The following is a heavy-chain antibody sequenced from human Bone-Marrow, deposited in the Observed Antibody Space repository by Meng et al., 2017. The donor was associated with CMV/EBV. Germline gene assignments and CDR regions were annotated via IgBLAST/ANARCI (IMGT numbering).Heavy chain of an antibody. J-gene: IGHJ4*02. V-gene: IGHV3-30*02. CDR3: AKDRSRQGDYDFWSGYYNY. Sequence: GESLKISCAASGFTFSSYGMHWVRQAPGKGLEWVAFIRSDGSNKYYADSVKGRFTISRDNSKNTLYLQMNSLRAEDTAVYYCAKDRSRQGDYDFWSGYYNYWGQGTLVTVSS. CDR1: GFTFSSYG. CDR2: IRSDGSNK. D-gene: IGHD3-3*01.